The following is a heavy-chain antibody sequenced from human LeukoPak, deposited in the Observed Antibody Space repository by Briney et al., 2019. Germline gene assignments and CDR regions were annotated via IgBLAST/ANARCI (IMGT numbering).Heavy chain of an antibody. CDR2: INPNSGGT. Sequence: ASVKVSCKASGYTFTGYYIHWVRQAPGQGLEWMGWINPNSGGTNYAQKFQGRVTMTRDTSISTAYMELSRLRSDDTAVYYCATSSSWYRGWFDPWGQGTLVTVSS. D-gene: IGHD6-13*01. J-gene: IGHJ5*02. CDR3: ATSSSWYRGWFDP. V-gene: IGHV1-2*02. CDR1: GYTFTGYY.